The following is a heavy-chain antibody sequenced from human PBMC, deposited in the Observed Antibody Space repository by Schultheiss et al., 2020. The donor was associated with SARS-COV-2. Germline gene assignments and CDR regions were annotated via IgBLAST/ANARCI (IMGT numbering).Heavy chain of an antibody. V-gene: IGHV4-61*02. CDR1: GGSISSGTDY. Sequence: SETLSLTCTVSGGSISSGTDYWSWVRQPAGKGLEWIGRIYTLGTTNYNPSLDSRVTMSVDTSKNQFSLKLSSVTAADTAVYYCARDRMGFGDPDAFDIWGQGTMVTVSS. CDR2: IYTLGTT. J-gene: IGHJ3*02. CDR3: ARDRMGFGDPDAFDI. D-gene: IGHD3-10*01.